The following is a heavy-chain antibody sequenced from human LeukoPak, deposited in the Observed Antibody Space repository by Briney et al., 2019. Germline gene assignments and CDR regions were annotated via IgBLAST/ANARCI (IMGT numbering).Heavy chain of an antibody. V-gene: IGHV3-48*04. D-gene: IGHD1-1*01. J-gene: IGHJ4*02. Sequence: PGGSLRLSCAASGFTFSSYSMNWVRQAPGKGLEWVSYISSSGSTIYYADSVKGRFTISRDNAKNSLYLQMNSLRAEDTAVYYCARELERGEIDYWGQGTLVTVSS. CDR3: ARELERGEIDY. CDR2: ISSSGSTI. CDR1: GFTFSSYS.